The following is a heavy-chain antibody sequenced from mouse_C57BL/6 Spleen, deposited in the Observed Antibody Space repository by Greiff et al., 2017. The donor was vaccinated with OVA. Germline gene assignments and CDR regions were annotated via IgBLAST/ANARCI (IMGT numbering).Heavy chain of an antibody. CDR2: IDPSDSET. Sequence: QVQLQQPGAELVRPGSSVKLSCKASGYTFTSYWMHWVKQRPIQGLEWIGNIDPSDSETNYNQKFKDKATLTVDKSSSTAYMQLSSLTSEDSAVYYCARSTTVVARYFDYWGQGTTLTVSS. V-gene: IGHV1-52*01. CDR1: GYTFTSYW. J-gene: IGHJ2*01. CDR3: ARSTTVVARYFDY. D-gene: IGHD1-1*01.